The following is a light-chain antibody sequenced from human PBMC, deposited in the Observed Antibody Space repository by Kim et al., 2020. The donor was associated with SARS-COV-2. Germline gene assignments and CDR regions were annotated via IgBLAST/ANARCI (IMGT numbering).Light chain of an antibody. CDR3: QQSYSTPYT. Sequence: DIQMTQSPSSLSASVGDRVTITCRASQSISSYLNWYQQKPGKAPKLLIYAASSLQSGVPSRFSGSGSGTDFTLTISSLQPEDFAAYYCQQSYSTPYTLGQGTKLDI. V-gene: IGKV1-39*01. CDR1: QSISSY. J-gene: IGKJ2*01. CDR2: AAS.